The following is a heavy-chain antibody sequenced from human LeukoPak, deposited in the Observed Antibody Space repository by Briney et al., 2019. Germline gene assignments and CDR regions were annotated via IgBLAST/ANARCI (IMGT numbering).Heavy chain of an antibody. CDR1: GFTFSSYW. CDR3: ARDPRYCSGGSCYAD. CDR2: INTDGSST. Sequence: GGSLRLSCAASGFTFSSYWMHWVRHAPGKGLVWVSRINTDGSSTSYADSVKGRFTISRDNAKNTLYLQMNSLRAEDTAVYYCARDPRYCSGGSCYADWGQGTLVTVSS. J-gene: IGHJ4*02. D-gene: IGHD2-15*01. V-gene: IGHV3-74*01.